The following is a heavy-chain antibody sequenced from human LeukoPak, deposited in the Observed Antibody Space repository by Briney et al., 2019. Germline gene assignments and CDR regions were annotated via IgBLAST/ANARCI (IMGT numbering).Heavy chain of an antibody. CDR3: ARGNYGGYSYYYYYYYMDV. J-gene: IGHJ6*03. D-gene: IGHD4-23*01. CDR2: INHSGST. V-gene: IGHV4-34*01. CDR1: GGSFSGYY. Sequence: SETLSLTCAVYGGSFSGYYWSWIRQPPGKGLEWIGEINHSGSTNYNPSLKSRVTISVDTSKNQFSLKLSSVTAADTAVYYCARGNYGGYSYYYYYYYMDVWGKGTTVTVSS.